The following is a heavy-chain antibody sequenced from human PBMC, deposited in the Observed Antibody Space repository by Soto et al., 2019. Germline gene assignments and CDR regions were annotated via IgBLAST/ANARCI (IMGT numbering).Heavy chain of an antibody. Sequence: QVQLVESGGGVVQPGRSLRLSCAASGFTFSSYGMHWVRQAPGKGLEWVAVISYDGSNKYYADSVKGRFTISRDNSKNTLYLQMNSPRADDTAVYYCAKDLLGAGRAYGMDVWGQGTTVTVSS. CDR2: ISYDGSNK. CDR3: AKDLLGAGRAYGMDV. J-gene: IGHJ6*02. D-gene: IGHD3-16*01. CDR1: GFTFSSYG. V-gene: IGHV3-30*18.